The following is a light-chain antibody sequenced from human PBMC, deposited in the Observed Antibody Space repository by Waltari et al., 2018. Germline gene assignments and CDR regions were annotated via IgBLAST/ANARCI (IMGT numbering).Light chain of an antibody. CDR1: QRGSRT. V-gene: IGKV3-20*01. J-gene: IGKJ1*01. CDR2: GAS. Sequence: EIVLTQSPGTLSLSPGERATLSCRASQRGSRTLAWYQQKPGQAPKLLIYGASIRATGIPDRFTGSGSGTDFSLTISSLEPEDFAIYFCQHYVRLPATFGQGTKVEIK. CDR3: QHYVRLPAT.